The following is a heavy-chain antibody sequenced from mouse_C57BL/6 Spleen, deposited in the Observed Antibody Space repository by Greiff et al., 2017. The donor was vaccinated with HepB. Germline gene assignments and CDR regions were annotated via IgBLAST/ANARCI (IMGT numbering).Heavy chain of an antibody. CDR3: ARGYGSSGGAY. CDR1: GYTFTSYW. D-gene: IGHD1-1*01. J-gene: IGHJ3*01. Sequence: VQLQQPGAELVKPGASVKLSCKASGYTFTSYWMQWVKQRPGQGLEWIGEIDPSDSYTNYNQKFKGKATLTVDTSSGTAYMQLSSLTSEDSAVDYCARGYGSSGGAYWGQGTLVTVSA. V-gene: IGHV1-50*01. CDR2: IDPSDSYT.